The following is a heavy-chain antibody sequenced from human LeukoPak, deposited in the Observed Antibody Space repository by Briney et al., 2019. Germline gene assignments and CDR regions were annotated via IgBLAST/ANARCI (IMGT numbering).Heavy chain of an antibody. D-gene: IGHD6-6*01. V-gene: IGHV4-34*01. Sequence: PSETLSLTCAVYGGSFSGYYWSWIRQPPGKGLEWIGEINHSGSTNYNPPLKSRVTISVDTSKNQFSLKLSSVTAADTAVYYCARGRIAARPFDYWGQGTLVTVSS. CDR2: INHSGST. J-gene: IGHJ4*02. CDR1: GGSFSGYY. CDR3: ARGRIAARPFDY.